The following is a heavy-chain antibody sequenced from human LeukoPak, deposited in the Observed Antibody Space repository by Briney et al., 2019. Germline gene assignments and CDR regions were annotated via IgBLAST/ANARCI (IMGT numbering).Heavy chain of an antibody. J-gene: IGHJ4*02. CDR2: IFTRGST. D-gene: IGHD6-19*01. CDR1: GGSINSYY. CDR3: ATNYTAVSAFDS. Sequence: PSETLSLICTVSGGSINSYYWNWMRQPAGKGLEWIGHIFTRGSTKYNPSLKSRVTMSIDMSKNQFSLNLYSVTAADTAVYYCATNYTAVSAFDSWGQGTLVTVSS. V-gene: IGHV4-4*07.